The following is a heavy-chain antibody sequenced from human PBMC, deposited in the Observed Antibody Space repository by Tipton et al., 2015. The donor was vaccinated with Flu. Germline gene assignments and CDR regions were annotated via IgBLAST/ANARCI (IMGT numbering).Heavy chain of an antibody. J-gene: IGHJ6*02. D-gene: IGHD1-14*01. CDR3: ARGMNTGLVDV. CDR1: GFSVSDNY. CDR2: ISSDGDHT. Sequence: SLRLSCAASGFSVSDNYMSWVRQAPGKGLEYVSAISSDGDHTYYADSVKGRFTISRDNSKNTLYLQMGSLRTDDVAVYYCARGMNTGLVDVWGQGTTVTVS. V-gene: IGHV3-64*02.